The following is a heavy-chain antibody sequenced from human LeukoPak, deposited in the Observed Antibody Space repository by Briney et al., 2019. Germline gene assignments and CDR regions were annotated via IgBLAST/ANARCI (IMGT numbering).Heavy chain of an antibody. CDR1: GGTFSSYA. CDR3: ATTDYCGSGSYHDY. CDR2: IIPIFGTA. J-gene: IGHJ4*02. D-gene: IGHD3-10*01. V-gene: IGHV1-69*05. Sequence: GSSVKVSCKASGGTFSSYAISWVRQAPGQGLEWMGRIIPIFGTANYAQKFQGRVTITTDESTSTAYMELSSLRSEDTAVYYCATTDYCGSGSYHDYWGQGTLVTVSS.